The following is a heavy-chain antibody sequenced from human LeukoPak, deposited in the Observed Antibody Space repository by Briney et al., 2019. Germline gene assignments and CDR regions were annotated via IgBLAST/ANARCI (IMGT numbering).Heavy chain of an antibody. CDR1: GFTFNTNA. CDR3: AKDQGY. J-gene: IGHJ4*02. Sequence: GGSLRLSCAASGFTFNTNAMTWVRQAPGKGLEWVSAISGSGGTTYYADSVKGRFTISRDNSKNTVFLQMDSLRADDTAVYYCAKDQGYWGQGTLVTGSS. CDR2: ISGSGGTT. V-gene: IGHV3-23*01.